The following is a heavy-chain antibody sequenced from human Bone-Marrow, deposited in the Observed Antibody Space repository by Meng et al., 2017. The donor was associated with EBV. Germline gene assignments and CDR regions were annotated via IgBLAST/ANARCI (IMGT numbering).Heavy chain of an antibody. CDR2: INHSGST. Sequence: GAGLLKPSETLSLTCAVYGGSFSGYYWSWIRQPPGKGLEWIGEINHSGSTNYNPSLKSRVTISVDTSKNQFSLKLSSVTAAGTAVYYCARGKRWVRNWFDPWGQGTLVTVSS. D-gene: IGHD4-23*01. J-gene: IGHJ5*02. CDR3: ARGKRWVRNWFDP. CDR1: GGSFSGYY. V-gene: IGHV4-34*01.